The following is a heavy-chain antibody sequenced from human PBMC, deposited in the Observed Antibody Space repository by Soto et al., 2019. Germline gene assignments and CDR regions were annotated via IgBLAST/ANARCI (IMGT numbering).Heavy chain of an antibody. Sequence: SVKVSCKASGGTFSSYAISWVRQASGQGLEWMGGIIPIFDTANYAQKFQGRVTITADESTSTAYMELSSLRSEDTAVYYCARHDCISSSCYYYYYYGMDVWGQGTTVTVSS. CDR1: GGTFSSYA. V-gene: IGHV1-69*13. D-gene: IGHD2-2*01. J-gene: IGHJ6*02. CDR2: IIPIFDTA. CDR3: ARHDCISSSCYYYYYYGMDV.